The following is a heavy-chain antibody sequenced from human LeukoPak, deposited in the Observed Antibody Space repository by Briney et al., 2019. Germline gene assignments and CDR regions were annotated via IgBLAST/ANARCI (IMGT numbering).Heavy chain of an antibody. Sequence: SETLSLTCTVSGGSISSYYWSWIRQPPGKGLEWIGYIYYSGSTNYNPSLRSGVTISVDTSKNQFSLKLSSVSAADTAVYYCARGARYWDYWGQGTLVTVSS. J-gene: IGHJ4*02. D-gene: IGHD2-8*02. V-gene: IGHV4-59*01. CDR2: IYYSGST. CDR3: ARGARYWDY. CDR1: GGSISSYY.